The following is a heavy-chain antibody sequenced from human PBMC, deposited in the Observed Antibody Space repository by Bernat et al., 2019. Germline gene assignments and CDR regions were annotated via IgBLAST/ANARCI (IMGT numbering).Heavy chain of an antibody. CDR1: GGSISSSSYY. V-gene: IGHV4-39*01. J-gene: IGHJ3*02. CDR2: IYYSGST. CDR3: ARHERGTGLGSAFDI. Sequence: QLQLQESGPGLVKPSETLSLTCTVSGGSISSSSYYWGWIRKPPGKGLEWIGSIYYSGSTYYNPSLKSRVTISVDTSKNQFSLKLSSVTAADTAVYYCARHERGTGLGSAFDIWGQGTMVTVSS. D-gene: IGHD3-16*01.